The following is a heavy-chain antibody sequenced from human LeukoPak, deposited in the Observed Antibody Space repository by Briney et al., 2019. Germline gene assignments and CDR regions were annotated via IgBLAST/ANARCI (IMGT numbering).Heavy chain of an antibody. V-gene: IGHV3-23*01. D-gene: IGHD5-24*01. CDR2: ISGSGDST. CDR3: AKDQFDGYNAFAY. Sequence: GGSLRLSCAASGFTSSSYAMSWVRQAPGKGLEWVSGISGSGDSTDYADSVKGRFTISRDNFKNTLYLQMNSLRAEDTAVYYCAKDQFDGYNAFAYWGQGTLVTVSS. CDR1: GFTSSSYA. J-gene: IGHJ4*02.